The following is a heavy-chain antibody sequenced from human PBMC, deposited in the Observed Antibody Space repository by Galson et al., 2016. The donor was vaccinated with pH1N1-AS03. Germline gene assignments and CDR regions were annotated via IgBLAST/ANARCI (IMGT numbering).Heavy chain of an antibody. V-gene: IGHV4-59*02. D-gene: IGHD2-15*01. J-gene: IGHJ5*02. CDR1: GVSVRSDY. Sequence: LSLTCTVSGVSVRSDYWSWVRQPPGKGLEWIAYISDSGTTNYNPSLKSRVTISVDTSKNQFSLRLSPVTAADTAVYYCAKYCRGTKCYGRFDPWGQGTLVTVSS. CDR3: AKYCRGTKCYGRFDP. CDR2: ISDSGTT.